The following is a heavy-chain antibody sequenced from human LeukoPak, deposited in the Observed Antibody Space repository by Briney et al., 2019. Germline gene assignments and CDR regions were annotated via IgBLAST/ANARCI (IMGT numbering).Heavy chain of an antibody. Sequence: PGGSLTLSCAGSGFTFSSYAMSWVRQAPGQGLEWVSVISDSGDYTSYADSVRGRFTISRDNSSNTLYLQMISLRPEDTAVYYCAKDASIGKYCTNGVCSPFDYWGQGTLVTVSS. CDR3: AKDASIGKYCTNGVCSPFDY. CDR2: ISDSGDYT. CDR1: GFTFSSYA. V-gene: IGHV3-23*01. J-gene: IGHJ4*02. D-gene: IGHD2-8*01.